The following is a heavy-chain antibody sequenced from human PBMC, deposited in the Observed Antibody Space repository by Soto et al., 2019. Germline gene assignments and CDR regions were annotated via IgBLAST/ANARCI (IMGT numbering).Heavy chain of an antibody. CDR2: IYHSGST. V-gene: IGHV4-4*02. D-gene: IGHD4-17*01. Sequence: QVQLQESGPGLVKPSGTLSLTCAVSGVSISSSYWWSWVRQPPGKGLEWIGEIYHSGSTNYNPSLKSRVTISIHKSKNQFCSKLSSVTAAETAVYYCARDPGGDIPINYWGQGTLVTVSS. CDR1: GVSISSSYW. J-gene: IGHJ4*02. CDR3: ARDPGGDIPINY.